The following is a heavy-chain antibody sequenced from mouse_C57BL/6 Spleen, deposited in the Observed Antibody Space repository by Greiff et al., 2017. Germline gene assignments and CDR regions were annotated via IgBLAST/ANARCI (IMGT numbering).Heavy chain of an antibody. Sequence: QVHVKQSGAELVKPGASVKLSCKASGYTFTSYWMHWVKQRPGQGLEWIGMIHPNSGSTNYNEKFKSKATLTVDKSSSTAYMQLSSLTSEDSAVYYCARRHSYFDYWGQGTTLTVSS. D-gene: IGHD3-1*01. J-gene: IGHJ2*01. V-gene: IGHV1-64*01. CDR3: ARRHSYFDY. CDR2: IHPNSGST. CDR1: GYTFTSYW.